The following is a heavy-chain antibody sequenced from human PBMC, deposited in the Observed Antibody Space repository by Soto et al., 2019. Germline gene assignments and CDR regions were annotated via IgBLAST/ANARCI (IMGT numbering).Heavy chain of an antibody. Sequence: GGSLRLSCAASGFTFSSYSMNWVRQAPGKWLEWVSSISSSSSYIYYADSVKGRFTISRDNAKNSLYLQMNSLRAEDTAVYYCARDLGTGYYDSSGYQDYYGMDVWGQGXTVTVSS. CDR3: ARDLGTGYYDSSGYQDYYGMDV. D-gene: IGHD3-22*01. CDR1: GFTFSSYS. J-gene: IGHJ6*02. V-gene: IGHV3-21*01. CDR2: ISSSSSYI.